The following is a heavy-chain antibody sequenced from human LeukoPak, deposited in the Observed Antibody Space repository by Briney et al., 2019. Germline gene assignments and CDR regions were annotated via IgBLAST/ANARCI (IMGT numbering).Heavy chain of an antibody. CDR2: IIPIFGIA. Sequence: SVTVSFKASGGTFSSYAISWVRQAPGQGLEWMGGIIPIFGIANYAQKFQGRVTITADKSTSTAYMELSSLRSEDTAVYYCARARWYIVGATTGYVDYWGQGTLVTVSS. V-gene: IGHV1-69*17. CDR3: ARARWYIVGATTGYVDY. D-gene: IGHD1-26*01. CDR1: GGTFSSYA. J-gene: IGHJ4*02.